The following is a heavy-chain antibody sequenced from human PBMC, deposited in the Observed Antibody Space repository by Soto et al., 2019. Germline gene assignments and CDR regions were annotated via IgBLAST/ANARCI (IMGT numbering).Heavy chain of an antibody. CDR1: GFTFSSYA. Sequence: EVQLLESGGGLVQPGGSLRLSCAASGFTFSSYAMSWVRQAPGKGLEWVSAISGSGGSTYYADSVKGRFTISRDNSKNTLYLQMKRLRAEDTAVYYCAKDGYSSGWHAAGYWGQGTLVTVSS. V-gene: IGHV3-23*01. D-gene: IGHD6-19*01. J-gene: IGHJ4*02. CDR2: ISGSGGST. CDR3: AKDGYSSGWHAAGY.